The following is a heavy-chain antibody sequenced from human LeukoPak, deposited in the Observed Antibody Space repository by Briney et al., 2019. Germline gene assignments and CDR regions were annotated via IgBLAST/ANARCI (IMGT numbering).Heavy chain of an antibody. Sequence: GGSLRLSCAASGFTFSTFAMIWVRQPPGKGLEWVSSIFPSGGEIRYADSVRGRFTISRGNSKSTLSLQMNSLRAEDTAIYYCATYRQVLLPFESWGQGTLVTVSS. J-gene: IGHJ4*02. CDR3: ATYRQVLLPFES. D-gene: IGHD2-8*02. CDR2: IFPSGGEI. CDR1: GFTFSTFA. V-gene: IGHV3-23*01.